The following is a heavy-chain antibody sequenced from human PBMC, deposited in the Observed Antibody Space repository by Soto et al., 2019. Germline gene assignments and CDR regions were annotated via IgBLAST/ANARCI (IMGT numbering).Heavy chain of an antibody. CDR3: VRVVPGSSHYFDS. J-gene: IGHJ4*02. D-gene: IGHD6-13*01. Sequence: HVQLQESGPGLVKPSQTVSLTCTVSGGSIRGVDYVCSWIRHPPGEDLAWIGYIYYSGSTLYNPSLMNQLSVSIDSCMNQSSIEVRCLAAADTVVYECVRVVPGSSHYFDSWGQGALVTVSS. CDR1: GGSIRGVDYV. CDR2: IYYSGST. V-gene: IGHV4-30-4*01.